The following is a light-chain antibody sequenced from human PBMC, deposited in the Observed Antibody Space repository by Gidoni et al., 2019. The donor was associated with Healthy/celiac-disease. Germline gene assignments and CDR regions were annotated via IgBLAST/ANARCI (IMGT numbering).Light chain of an antibody. Sequence: EIVLTQSPGTLSLSQGERATLSCRASQSVSSSYLAWYQQKPCQAPRLLIYGASSRATGIPDRFSGSGSGTDFTLTISRLEPEDFAVYYCQQYGSSPQTFGQGTKLEIK. CDR2: GAS. CDR3: QQYGSSPQT. CDR1: QSVSSSY. J-gene: IGKJ2*01. V-gene: IGKV3-20*01.